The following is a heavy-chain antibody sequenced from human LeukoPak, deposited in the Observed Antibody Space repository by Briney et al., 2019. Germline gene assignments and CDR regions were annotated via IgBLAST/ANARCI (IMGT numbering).Heavy chain of an antibody. CDR3: ASSTSKTTYYYYGMDV. V-gene: IGHV1-69*13. CDR2: IIPIFGTA. Sequence: APVKVSCKASGGTFISYAISWVRQAPGQGLEWMGGIIPIFGTANYAQKFQGRVTVTADESTSTAYMELSSLRSEDTAVYYCASSTSKTTYYYYGMDVWGQGTTVTVSS. D-gene: IGHD2-2*01. CDR1: GGTFISYA. J-gene: IGHJ6*02.